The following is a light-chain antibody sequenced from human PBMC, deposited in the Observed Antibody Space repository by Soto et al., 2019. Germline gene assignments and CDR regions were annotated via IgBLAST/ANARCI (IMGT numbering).Light chain of an antibody. J-gene: IGKJ2*01. CDR3: QQYNNSPYT. Sequence: EIVMTQSPATLSVSPGERATLSCRASQSVSSNVAWYQQKPGQAPRLLIYGASTRATGITARFSGSRSGTEFTLTISSLQSEDFAVYYCQQYNNSPYTFGHGTKLEIK. CDR2: GAS. CDR1: QSVSSN. V-gene: IGKV3-15*01.